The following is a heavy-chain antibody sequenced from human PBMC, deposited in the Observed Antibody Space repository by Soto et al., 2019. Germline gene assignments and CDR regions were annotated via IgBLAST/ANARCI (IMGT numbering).Heavy chain of an antibody. D-gene: IGHD1-26*01. CDR3: ASQGRVPDAFDI. J-gene: IGHJ3*02. CDR2: IKQDGSEK. V-gene: IGHV3-7*01. CDR1: GLTFSSYW. Sequence: EVQLVESGGGLVQPGGSLRLSCAASGLTFSSYWMSWVRQAPGKGLEWVVNIKQDGSEKNYVDSVKGRFTISRDNAKNSLCLQMNSLRAEDTAVYYCASQGRVPDAFDIWGQGTMVIVSS.